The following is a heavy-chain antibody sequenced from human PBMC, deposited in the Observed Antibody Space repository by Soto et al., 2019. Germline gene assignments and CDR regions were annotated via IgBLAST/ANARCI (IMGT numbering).Heavy chain of an antibody. V-gene: IGHV4-38-2*01. CDR3: AIGNPDWFDP. D-gene: IGHD1-1*01. Sequence: PSETLSLTCAVSGYSISSGLYWGWIRQPPGKGLEWIGTIYRGGITYYNPSLKSRVTISIDTSKNHFSLRLGSATATDTAVYFCAIGNPDWFDPWGQGTLVTVSS. CDR1: GYSISSGLY. J-gene: IGHJ5*02. CDR2: IYRGGIT.